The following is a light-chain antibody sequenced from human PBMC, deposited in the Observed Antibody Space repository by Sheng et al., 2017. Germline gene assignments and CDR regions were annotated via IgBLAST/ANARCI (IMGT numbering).Light chain of an antibody. Sequence: NFMLTQPHSVSESPGKTVTISCTHSSGSIASNFVQWYQQRPGSSPTTVIYEDNRRPSGVPDRFSGSIDSSSNSASLIISGLKTEDEADYYCQSYDTTNLWVFGGGTKLTVL. CDR3: QSYDTTNLWV. V-gene: IGLV6-57*01. CDR1: SGSIASNF. J-gene: IGLJ3*02. CDR2: EDN.